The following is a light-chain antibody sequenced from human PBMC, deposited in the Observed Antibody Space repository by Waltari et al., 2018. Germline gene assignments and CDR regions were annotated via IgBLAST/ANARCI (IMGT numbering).Light chain of an antibody. J-gene: IGKJ5*01. CDR3: QQANGFLT. V-gene: IGKV1-12*01. Sequence: DIQMTQSPSSVSASVGARITITCRASQGISNWLAWYQQKPGKAPKLLIYAASVFEIGVPSRFSGSGSGTDFTLTISSLQPEDFATYYCQQANGFLTFGQGTRLDI. CDR2: AAS. CDR1: QGISNW.